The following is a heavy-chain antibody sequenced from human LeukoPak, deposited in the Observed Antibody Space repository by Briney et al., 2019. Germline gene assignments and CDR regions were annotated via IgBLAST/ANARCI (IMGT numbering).Heavy chain of an antibody. CDR3: AKDRVRGHNWFDP. V-gene: IGHV3-21*01. D-gene: IGHD3-10*01. CDR1: GFTFGIYT. Sequence: GGSLRLSCAASGFTFGIYTMHWVRQAPGKGLEWVSSISTSSDSKHYADSVKGRFTISRDNANNSLYLQMSSLRAEDTAMYYCAKDRVRGHNWFDPWGQGTLVSVST. CDR2: ISTSSDSK. J-gene: IGHJ5*02.